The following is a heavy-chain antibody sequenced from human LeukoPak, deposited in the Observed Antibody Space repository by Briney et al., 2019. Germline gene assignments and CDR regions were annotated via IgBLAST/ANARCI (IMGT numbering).Heavy chain of an antibody. CDR2: IGFSGGST. V-gene: IGHV3-23*01. CDR3: AKDLKVGHFGVAQLTPAPYYYYSMDV. J-gene: IGHJ6*02. Sequence: TGGSLRLFCAASGFTFSSYAMSWVRQAPGKGLEWVSGIGFSGGSTYYADSVKGRFTISRDNSKNTLSLQMNSLRAEDTAVYYCAKDLKVGHFGVAQLTPAPYYYYSMDVWGQGTTVTVSS. D-gene: IGHD3-3*01. CDR1: GFTFSSYA.